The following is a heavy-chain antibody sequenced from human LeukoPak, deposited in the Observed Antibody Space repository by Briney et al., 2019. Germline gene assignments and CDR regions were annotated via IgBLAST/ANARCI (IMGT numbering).Heavy chain of an antibody. D-gene: IGHD2-2*01. CDR1: GGSISSSSYY. CDR3: ARQKGVPAAMAFDYYYYMDV. J-gene: IGHJ6*03. Sequence: SETLSLTCTVSGGSISSSSYYWGWIRQPPGKGLEWIGGIYYSGSTYYNPSLKSRVTISVDTSKNQFSLKLSTVTAADTAVYYCARQKGVPAAMAFDYYYYMDVWGKGATVTVSS. CDR2: IYYSGST. V-gene: IGHV4-39*01.